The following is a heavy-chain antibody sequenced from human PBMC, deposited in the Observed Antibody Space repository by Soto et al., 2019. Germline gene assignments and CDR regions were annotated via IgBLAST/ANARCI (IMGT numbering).Heavy chain of an antibody. J-gene: IGHJ4*02. V-gene: IGHV1-18*01. CDR2: ISAYNGNT. Sequence: QVQLVQSGAEVKKPGASVKVSCKASGYTFTSYGISWVRQAPGQGLEWMGWISAYNGNTKYAQKLQGRGTMTTVTTTSTADMELRSLRSDDTAVYYCAREPNYFDYWGQGTLVTVSS. CDR1: GYTFTSYG. CDR3: AREPNYFDY.